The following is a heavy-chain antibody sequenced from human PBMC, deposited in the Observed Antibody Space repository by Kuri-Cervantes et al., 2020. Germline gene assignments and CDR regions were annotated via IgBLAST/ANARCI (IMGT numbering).Heavy chain of an antibody. CDR1: GGSISSSSYY. V-gene: IGHV4-39*07. CDR2: IYYSGST. D-gene: IGHD6-19*01. CDR3: ARGEEQWPGLAYDAFDI. Sequence: SETLSLTCTVSGGSISSSSYYWGWIRQPPGKGLEWIGSIYYSGSTYYNPSLKSRVTISVDTSKNQFSLKLSSVTAADTAVYYCARGEEQWPGLAYDAFDIWGQGTMVTVSS. J-gene: IGHJ3*02.